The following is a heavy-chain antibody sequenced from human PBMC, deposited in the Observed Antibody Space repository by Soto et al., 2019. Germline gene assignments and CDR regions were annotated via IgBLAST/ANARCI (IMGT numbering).Heavy chain of an antibody. CDR3: AKMDSNSGYDLDLGYFDY. Sequence: GGSLRLSCAASGFTFSSYAMSWVRQAPGKGLEWVSAISGSGGSTYYADSVKGRFTISRDNSKNTLYLQMNSLRAEDTAVYYCAKMDSNSGYDLDLGYFDYWGQGTLVTVSS. V-gene: IGHV3-23*01. CDR2: ISGSGGST. D-gene: IGHD5-12*01. J-gene: IGHJ4*02. CDR1: GFTFSSYA.